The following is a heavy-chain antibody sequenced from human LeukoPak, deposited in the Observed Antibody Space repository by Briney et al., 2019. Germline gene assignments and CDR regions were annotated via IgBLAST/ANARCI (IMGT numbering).Heavy chain of an antibody. J-gene: IGHJ6*03. CDR1: GYTFTGYY. CDR3: ARRSSIFGVVNGYYMDV. CDR2: INPNSGGT. V-gene: IGHV1-2*02. D-gene: IGHD3-3*01. Sequence: GASVKVSCKASGYTFTGYYMHWVRQAPGQGLEWMGWINPNSGGTNYAQKFQGRVTMTRGTSISTAYMELSRLRSDDTAVYYCARRSSIFGVVNGYYMDVWGKGTTVTVSS.